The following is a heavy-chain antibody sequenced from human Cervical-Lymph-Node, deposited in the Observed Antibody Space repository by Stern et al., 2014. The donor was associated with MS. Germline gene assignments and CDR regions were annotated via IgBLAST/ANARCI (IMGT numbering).Heavy chain of an antibody. CDR2: IYNTGSV. Sequence: QVQLQESGPGLVKPSETLSLTCTVSGGSLRSYYWNWIRQAPGKGLEWLGFIYNTGSVNYHPSLSSRVAMSVDTSKNQFSLTVSSVTAADTAVYYCAREGEYCSGSRCYPFLDYWGQGTLVTVSS. CDR3: AREGEYCSGSRCYPFLDY. D-gene: IGHD2-15*01. CDR1: GGSLRSYY. V-gene: IGHV4-59*01. J-gene: IGHJ4*02.